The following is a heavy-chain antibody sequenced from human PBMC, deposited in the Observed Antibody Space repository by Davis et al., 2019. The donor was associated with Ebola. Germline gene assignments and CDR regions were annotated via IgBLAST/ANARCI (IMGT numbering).Heavy chain of an antibody. D-gene: IGHD5-18*01. Sequence: ESLKISCAASGFTFSSHWMSWVRQAPGKGLEWIGEINHSGSTNYNPSLKSRVTISVDTSKNQFSLKLSSVTAADTAVYYCARGRRYSYGYVGFDYWGQGTLVTVSS. V-gene: IGHV4-34*01. J-gene: IGHJ4*02. CDR2: INHSGST. CDR3: ARGRRYSYGYVGFDY. CDR1: GFTFSSHW.